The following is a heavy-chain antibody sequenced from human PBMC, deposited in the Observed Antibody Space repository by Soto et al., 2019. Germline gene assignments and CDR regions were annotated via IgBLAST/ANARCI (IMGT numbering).Heavy chain of an antibody. CDR3: ARVPYDSSGYLDWFDP. V-gene: IGHV4-30-2*01. Sequence: SETLSLTCAVSGGSISSGGYSWSWIRQPPGKGLEWIGYIYHSGSTYYNPSLKGRVTISVDRSKNQFSLKLSSVTAAGTAVYYCARVPYDSSGYLDWFDPWGQGTLVTVS. CDR1: GGSISSGGYS. CDR2: IYHSGST. D-gene: IGHD3-22*01. J-gene: IGHJ5*02.